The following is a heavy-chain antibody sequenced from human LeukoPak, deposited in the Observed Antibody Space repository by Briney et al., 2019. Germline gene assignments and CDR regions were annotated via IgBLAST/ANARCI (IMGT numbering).Heavy chain of an antibody. Sequence: GGSLRLSCAASGFTVSTNYMSWVRQAPGKGLEWVSLMNSGGSTYYADSVKGRFTISRDNSKNTVYLQMNSPRAEDTAVYYCAKDRIAGHDTFDIWGQGTVVTVSS. V-gene: IGHV3-66*02. CDR1: GFTVSTNY. D-gene: IGHD6-13*01. J-gene: IGHJ3*02. CDR3: AKDRIAGHDTFDI. CDR2: MNSGGST.